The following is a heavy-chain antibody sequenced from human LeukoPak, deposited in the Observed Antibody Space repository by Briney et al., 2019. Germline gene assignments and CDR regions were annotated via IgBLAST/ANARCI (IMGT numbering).Heavy chain of an antibody. J-gene: IGHJ4*02. CDR3: ARESGAFCPFGF. CDR2: VHLSGAS. Sequence: SGTLSLTCAVSGGSILTTNWWSWVRRPPGKGLEWIGEVHLSGASNYNPSLKRRVSMSIDNSKNQLSLKLTSVTAADTAIYYCARESGAFCPFGFWGQGTLVTVSS. V-gene: IGHV4-4*02. CDR1: GGSILTTNW. D-gene: IGHD1-26*01.